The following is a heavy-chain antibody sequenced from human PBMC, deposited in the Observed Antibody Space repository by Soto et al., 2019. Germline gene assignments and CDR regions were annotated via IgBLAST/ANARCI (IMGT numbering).Heavy chain of an antibody. CDR3: ARESHDILTGPPWVWYFDL. CDR1: GGSFSGYY. V-gene: IGHV4-34*01. D-gene: IGHD3-9*01. J-gene: IGHJ2*01. CDR2: INDRGSI. Sequence: QVQLQQWGAGPLRPLETLSLTCGVSGGSFSGYYCAWIRQSPGKGLEWIGEINDRGSINYNPSLKSRVSISVYTSKNHYSLNLRSVTAADAAVYYCARESHDILTGPPWVWYFDLWGRGTLVTVSS.